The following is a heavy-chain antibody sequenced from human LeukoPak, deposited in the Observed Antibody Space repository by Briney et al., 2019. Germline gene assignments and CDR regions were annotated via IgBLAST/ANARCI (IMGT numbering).Heavy chain of an antibody. V-gene: IGHV4-38-2*02. D-gene: IGHD3-22*01. J-gene: IGHJ3*02. CDR2: IYHSGST. CDR3: ASGSNSYYYGSSPAYAFDI. CDR1: GYSISSGYY. Sequence: PSETLSLTCTVSGYSISSGYYWGWIRQPPGKGLEWIGSIYHSGSTYYNPSLKSRVTISVDTSKNQFSLKLSSVTAADTAVYYCASGSNSYYYGSSPAYAFDIWGQGTMVTVSS.